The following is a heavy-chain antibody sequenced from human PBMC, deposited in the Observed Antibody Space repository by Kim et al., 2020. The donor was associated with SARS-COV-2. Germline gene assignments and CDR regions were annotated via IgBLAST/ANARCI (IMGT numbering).Heavy chain of an antibody. J-gene: IGHJ4*02. CDR3: ARGDPWGGSYSFFDY. D-gene: IGHD1-26*01. V-gene: IGHV3-21*01. CDR1: GFTFSSSS. Sequence: GGSLRLSCAASGFTFSSSSMNWVRQALGKGLEWVSSISSSSSYIYYADSVKGRFTISRDNAKNSLYLQINSLRAEDTAVYYCARGDPWGGSYSFFDYWGQGTLVTVSS. CDR2: ISSSSSYI.